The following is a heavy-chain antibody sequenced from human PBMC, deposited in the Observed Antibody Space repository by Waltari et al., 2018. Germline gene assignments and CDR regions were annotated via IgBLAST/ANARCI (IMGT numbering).Heavy chain of an antibody. V-gene: IGHV4-34*02. CDR3: ARSNRTVARGLGKVFYHYSMDV. Sequence: QVQLQQWGPGVLKPAETLSLTCSLSGGSFSPYFWTWIRQSPGKEMEWIAEINSGGESYFNPSLKNRGTIARDVAKGEVSLKLYSVTVADTAVYFCARSNRTVARGLGKVFYHYSMDVWGPGTPVIVSS. CDR1: GGSFSPYF. CDR2: INSGGES. J-gene: IGHJ6*02. D-gene: IGHD3-10*01.